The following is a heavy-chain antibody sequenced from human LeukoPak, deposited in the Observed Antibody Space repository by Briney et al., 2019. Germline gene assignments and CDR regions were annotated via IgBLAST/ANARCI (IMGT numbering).Heavy chain of an antibody. D-gene: IGHD1-7*01. Sequence: ASVKVSCKASGYTFTGYYMHWVRQAPGQGLEWMGWINPNSGGTDYAQKFQGRVTMTRGTSISTAYMELSSLRSDDTAVYYCARDRPVSRLGTDFDYWGQGALVTVSS. CDR3: ARDRPVSRLGTDFDY. V-gene: IGHV1-2*02. J-gene: IGHJ4*02. CDR2: INPNSGGT. CDR1: GYTFTGYY.